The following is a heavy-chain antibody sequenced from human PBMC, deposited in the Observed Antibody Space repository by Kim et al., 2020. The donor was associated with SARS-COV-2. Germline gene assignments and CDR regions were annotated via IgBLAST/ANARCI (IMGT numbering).Heavy chain of an antibody. CDR1: RFTFSNCP. CDR3: VKGAYYYATSETRGWFDP. CDR2: IGNNGDNT. J-gene: IGHJ5*02. Sequence: GGSLPPPPSAPRFTFSNCPMHWVRQAPGRRLEYVSAIGNNGDNTYYADSVKGRFTISRDNSKNTFYLQMSSLRAEDTAIYYCVKGAYYYATSETRGWFDPWGQGTLVTVSS. V-gene: IGHV3-64D*06. D-gene: IGHD3-10*01.